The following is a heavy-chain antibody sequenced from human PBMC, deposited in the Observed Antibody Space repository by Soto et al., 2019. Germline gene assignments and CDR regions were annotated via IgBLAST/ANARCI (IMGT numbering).Heavy chain of an antibody. Sequence: SETLSLTCSVSGASVAGGSYYWSWVRQPPGKGLEWIGYIPSRGRPFYNQSLTSRGTISADTSKNQLSLQLTSVTAEDTAVYYCARDTYSGYDFGLWGKGTLVTVSS. CDR1: GASVAGGSYY. CDR2: IPSRGRP. CDR3: ARDTYSGYDFGL. D-gene: IGHD5-12*01. J-gene: IGHJ5*02. V-gene: IGHV4-30-4*01.